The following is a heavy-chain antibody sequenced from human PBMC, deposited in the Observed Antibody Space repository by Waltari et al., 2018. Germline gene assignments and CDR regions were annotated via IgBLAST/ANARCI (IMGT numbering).Heavy chain of an antibody. CDR2: ISSSSSTT. CDR3: VRDRHGDYLRYFDS. Sequence: EVLLVESGGGLVQRGGALRRCCAASGFAVSDYSRNWVRQGPEKVLEWVAYISSSSSTTFYADSVEGRFSISRDNAKNSLYLQMNSLRDEDTAVYYCVRDRHGDYLRYFDSWGQGNLVTVSS. D-gene: IGHD4-17*01. V-gene: IGHV3-48*02. CDR1: GFAVSDYS. J-gene: IGHJ4*02.